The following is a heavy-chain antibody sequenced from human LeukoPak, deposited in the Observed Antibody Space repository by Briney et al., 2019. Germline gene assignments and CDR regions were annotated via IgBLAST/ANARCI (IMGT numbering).Heavy chain of an antibody. CDR3: ARVASNYYGMGV. CDR1: GFTVSTNY. J-gene: IGHJ6*02. Sequence: GGSLRLSCAASGFTVSTNYMNWVRQAPGKGLERGSVISSGGSTYYADSVKGRFTLSRDNSKNTLYLQMNSLRTEDTAVYYCARVASNYYGMGVWGQGTTVTVSS. V-gene: IGHV3-53*01. D-gene: IGHD6-6*01. CDR2: ISSGGST.